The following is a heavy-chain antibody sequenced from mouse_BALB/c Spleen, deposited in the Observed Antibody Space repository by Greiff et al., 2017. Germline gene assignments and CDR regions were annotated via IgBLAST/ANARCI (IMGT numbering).Heavy chain of an antibody. D-gene: IGHD1-3*01. J-gene: IGHJ4*01. Sequence: VQLQQPGAELVRPGSSVKISCKASGYAFSSYWMNWVKQRPGQGLEWIGQIYPGDGDTNYNGKFKGKATLTADNSSSTAYMQLSSLTSEDSAVYFCAREWSYAMDYWGQGTSVTVSS. CDR1: GYAFSSYW. V-gene: IGHV1-80*01. CDR2: IYPGDGDT. CDR3: AREWSYAMDY.